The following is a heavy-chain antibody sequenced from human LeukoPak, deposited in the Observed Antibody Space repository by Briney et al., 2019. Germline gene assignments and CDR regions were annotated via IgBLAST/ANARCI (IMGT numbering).Heavy chain of an antibody. Sequence: SETLSLTCTVSGGSISSSSYYWGWIRQPPGKGLEWIGSIYYSGSTYYNPSLKSRVTISVDTSKNQSSLKLSSVTAADTAVYYCARGWELLNDAFDIWGQGTMVTVSS. CDR2: IYYSGST. CDR1: GGSISSSSYY. CDR3: ARGWELLNDAFDI. D-gene: IGHD1-26*01. J-gene: IGHJ3*02. V-gene: IGHV4-39*01.